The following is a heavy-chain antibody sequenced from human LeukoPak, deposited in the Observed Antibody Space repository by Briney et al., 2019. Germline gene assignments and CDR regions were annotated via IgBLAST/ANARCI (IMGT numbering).Heavy chain of an antibody. J-gene: IGHJ4*02. CDR2: IKQDGSEK. CDR1: GFTFSSYS. V-gene: IGHV3-7*01. Sequence: GGSLRLSCAASGFTFSSYSMSWVRQAPGKGLEWVANIKQDGSEKYYVDSVKVRFTISRDNAKNSLYLQMNSLRAEDTAVYYCARGQAAGLNWGQGTLVTVSS. D-gene: IGHD6-13*01. CDR3: ARGQAAGLN.